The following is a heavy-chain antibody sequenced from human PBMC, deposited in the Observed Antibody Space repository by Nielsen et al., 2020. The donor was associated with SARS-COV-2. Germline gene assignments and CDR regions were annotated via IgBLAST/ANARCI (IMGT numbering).Heavy chain of an antibody. D-gene: IGHD3-10*01. J-gene: IGHJ4*02. CDR3: AKLGDYGSGSYYSY. CDR2: ISWNSGSI. CDR1: GFTFDDYA. Sequence: SLKISCAASGFTFDDYAMHWVRQAPGKGLEWVSGISWNSGSIGYADSVKGRFTISRDNAKNSLYLQMNSLRAEDTALYYCAKLGDYGSGSYYSYWGQGTLVTVSS. V-gene: IGHV3-9*01.